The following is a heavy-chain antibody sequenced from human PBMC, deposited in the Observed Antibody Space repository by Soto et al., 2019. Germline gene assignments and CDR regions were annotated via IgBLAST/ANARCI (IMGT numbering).Heavy chain of an antibody. J-gene: IGHJ4*02. D-gene: IGHD6-19*01. V-gene: IGHV1-46*01. CDR1: GYTFTSYY. Sequence: QVQLVQSGAEVKKPGASVKVSCKASGYTFTSYYVHWVRQAPGQGLEWMGIINPSGGGTSYEQKFQGRVTMTRDTATSTVYMELSSLRSEDTAVYYCARGDYNSGWIWGQGTLVTVSS. CDR2: INPSGGGT. CDR3: ARGDYNSGWI.